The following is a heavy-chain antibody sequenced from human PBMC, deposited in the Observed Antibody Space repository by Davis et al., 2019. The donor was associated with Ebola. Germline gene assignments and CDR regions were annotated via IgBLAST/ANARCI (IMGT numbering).Heavy chain of an antibody. Sequence: ASVKVSCKASGYTFTSYGISWVRQAPGQGLEWMGIINPSGGSTSYAQKFQGRVTMTTDTSTSTAYMELRSLRSDDTAVYYCARAEYSSSSNFDYWGQGTLVTVSS. CDR1: GYTFTSYG. D-gene: IGHD6-13*01. CDR3: ARAEYSSSSNFDY. CDR2: INPSGGST. V-gene: IGHV1-18*01. J-gene: IGHJ4*02.